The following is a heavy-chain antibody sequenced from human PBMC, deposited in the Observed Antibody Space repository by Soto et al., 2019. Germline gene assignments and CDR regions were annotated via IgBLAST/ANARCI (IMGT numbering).Heavy chain of an antibody. V-gene: IGHV1-18*04. CDR3: ARDLAGYCSGGSCALDP. CDR2: ISAYNGNT. J-gene: IGHJ5*02. D-gene: IGHD2-15*01. Sequence: QVQLVQSGAEVKKPGASVKVSCKASGYTFTSYGISWVRQAPGQGLEWMGWISAYNGNTNYAQKLQGRVTMTTDTSTSTADMELRSLRSDVTAVYYCARDLAGYCSGGSCALDPWGQGTLVTVSS. CDR1: GYTFTSYG.